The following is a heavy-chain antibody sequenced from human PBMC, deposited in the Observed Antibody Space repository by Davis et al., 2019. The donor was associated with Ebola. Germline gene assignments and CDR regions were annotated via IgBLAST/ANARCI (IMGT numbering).Heavy chain of an antibody. CDR1: GYSFTTYW. J-gene: IGHJ6*02. Sequence: GESLKISCKGSGYSFTTYWIAWVRQMPGKGLEWMGIIYPGDSDTRYSPSFQGQVTISADKSISTAYLQWSSLKASDTAMYYCARLEYCSSTSCFFYYYYGMDVWGQGTTVTVSS. D-gene: IGHD2-2*01. CDR3: ARLEYCSSTSCFFYYYYGMDV. CDR2: IYPGDSDT. V-gene: IGHV5-51*01.